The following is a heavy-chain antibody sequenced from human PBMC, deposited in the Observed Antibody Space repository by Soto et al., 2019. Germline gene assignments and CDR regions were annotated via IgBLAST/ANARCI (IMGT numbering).Heavy chain of an antibody. V-gene: IGHV3-20*04. CDR1: GFTFDDYG. D-gene: IGHD3-9*01. Sequence: PGGSLRLSCAASGFTFDDYGMSWVRQAPGKGLEWVSGINWNGGSTGYADSVKGRFTISRDNAKNSLYLQMNSLRAEDTALYYCARAYYDILTGTQPWSMHGWGQGSTVT. CDR2: INWNGGST. CDR3: ARAYYDILTGTQPWSMHG. J-gene: IGHJ6*02.